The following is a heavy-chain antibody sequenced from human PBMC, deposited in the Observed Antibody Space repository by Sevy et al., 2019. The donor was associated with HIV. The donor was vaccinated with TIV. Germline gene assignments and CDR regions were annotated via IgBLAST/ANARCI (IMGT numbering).Heavy chain of an antibody. V-gene: IGHV3-23*01. J-gene: IGHJ2*01. CDR2: ISGGGGGT. CDR3: AKHYIHDIADGWYFDL. CDR1: GFTLNNYA. Sequence: GGSLRLSCAASGFTLNNYAMSWVRQAPGKGLEGKGLEWVSTISGGGGGTNYADSVRGRFTISRDNSKNTLYLQVNSLRVEDTAVYYCAKHYIHDIADGWYFDLWGRGTLVTVSS. D-gene: IGHD6-13*01.